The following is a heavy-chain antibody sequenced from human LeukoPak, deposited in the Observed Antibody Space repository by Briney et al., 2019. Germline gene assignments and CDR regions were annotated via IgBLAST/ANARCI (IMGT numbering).Heavy chain of an antibody. V-gene: IGHV3-48*03. Sequence: GGSLRLSCGASGFTFSSSEMDWVRQAPGKGLEWVASINSATTIYYADSVKGRFTISRDNAKNSLYLQMNSLRAEDTAVYYCAVVVAAIIDYWGQGTLVTVSS. D-gene: IGHD2-15*01. CDR2: INSATTI. CDR3: AVVVAAIIDY. J-gene: IGHJ4*02. CDR1: GFTFSSSE.